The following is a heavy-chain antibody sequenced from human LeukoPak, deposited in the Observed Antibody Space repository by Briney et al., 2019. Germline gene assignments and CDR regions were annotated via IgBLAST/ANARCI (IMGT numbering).Heavy chain of an antibody. V-gene: IGHV4-39*07. CDR3: ARGFRIMITFGGETFDY. CDR1: GGSISSSSYY. D-gene: IGHD3-16*01. CDR2: IYYSGST. Sequence: PSETLSLTCTVSGGSISSSSYYWGWIRQPPGKGLEWIGSIYYSGSTYYNPSLKSQVTISVDTSKNQFSLKLSSVTAADTAVYYCARGFRIMITFGGETFDYWGQGTLVTVSS. J-gene: IGHJ4*02.